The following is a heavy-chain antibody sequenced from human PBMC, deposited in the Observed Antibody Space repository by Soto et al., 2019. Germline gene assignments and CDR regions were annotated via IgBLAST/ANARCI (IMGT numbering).Heavy chain of an antibody. CDR2: IYHSGST. CDR1: GGSISSSNW. J-gene: IGHJ4*02. V-gene: IGHV4-4*02. CDR3: ASLYYYGSGSFDY. Sequence: SETLSLTCAVSGGSISSSNWWSWVRQPPGKGLEWIGEIYHSGSTNYNPSLKSRVTISVDKSKNQFSLKLSSVTAADTAVYYCASLYYYGSGSFDYWGQGTLVTVS. D-gene: IGHD3-10*01.